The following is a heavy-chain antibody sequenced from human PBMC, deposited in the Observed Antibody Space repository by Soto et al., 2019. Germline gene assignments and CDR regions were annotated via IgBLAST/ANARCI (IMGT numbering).Heavy chain of an antibody. Sequence: ASVKVSCKASGYTFTGYYMHWVRQAPGQGLEWMGWINPNSGGTNYAQKFQGWVTMTRDTSVSTAYMELSRLRSDDTAVYYCARDLGYCSGGSCYPYYFDYWGQGTLVTVSS. V-gene: IGHV1-2*04. CDR2: INPNSGGT. J-gene: IGHJ4*02. CDR3: ARDLGYCSGGSCYPYYFDY. CDR1: GYTFTGYY. D-gene: IGHD2-15*01.